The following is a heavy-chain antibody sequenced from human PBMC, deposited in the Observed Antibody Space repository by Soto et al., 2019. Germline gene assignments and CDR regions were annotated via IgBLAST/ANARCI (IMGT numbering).Heavy chain of an antibody. V-gene: IGHV3-15*01. Sequence: GGSLRLSCAASGFTFSNAWMSWVRQAPGKGLEWVGRIKSKTDGGTTDYAAPVKGRFTISRDDSKNTLYLQMNSLKTEDTAVYYCTTAVAGTLKPRNWFDPWGQGTLVTVSS. J-gene: IGHJ5*02. CDR1: GFTFSNAW. CDR3: TTAVAGTLKPRNWFDP. D-gene: IGHD6-19*01. CDR2: IKSKTDGGTT.